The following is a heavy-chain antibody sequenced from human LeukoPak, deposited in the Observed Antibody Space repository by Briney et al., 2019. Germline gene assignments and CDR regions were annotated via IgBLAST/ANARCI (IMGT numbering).Heavy chain of an antibody. CDR3: ASHRNYDILTGYYWAAFDI. CDR1: GYSFTSYW. Sequence: GESLQISCKGSGYSFTSYWIGWVRQMPGKGLEWMGIIYPGDSDTRYSPSFQGQVTISADKSISTAYLQWSSLKASDTAMYYCASHRNYDILTGYYWAAFDIWGQGTMVTVSS. D-gene: IGHD3-9*01. V-gene: IGHV5-51*01. J-gene: IGHJ3*02. CDR2: IYPGDSDT.